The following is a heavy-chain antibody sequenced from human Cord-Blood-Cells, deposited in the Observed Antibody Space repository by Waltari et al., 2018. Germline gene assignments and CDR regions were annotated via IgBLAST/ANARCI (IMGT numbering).Heavy chain of an antibody. CDR1: GFTFSSYG. Sequence: QVQLVESGGGVVQPGRSLRLSCAASGFTFSSYGMHWVRQAPGKGLELVAVISYDGSNKYYADSVKGRFTISRDNSKNTLYLQMNSLRAEDTAVYYCAKDQDYGYFDYWGQGTLVTVSS. CDR3: AKDQDYGYFDY. D-gene: IGHD3-10*01. V-gene: IGHV3-30*18. CDR2: ISYDGSNK. J-gene: IGHJ4*02.